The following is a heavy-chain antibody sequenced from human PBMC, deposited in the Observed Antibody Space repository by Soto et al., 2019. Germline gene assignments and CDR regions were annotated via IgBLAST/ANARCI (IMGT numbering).Heavy chain of an antibody. CDR3: TRGLGYSAS. J-gene: IGHJ4*02. CDR2: LVPIFLTA. V-gene: IGHV1-69*06. CDR1: GDNFNNYA. Sequence: QVQLVQSGAEVKKPRSSVKVSCQASGDNFNNYAINWVRQAPGQGLEWMGGLVPIFLTANYAQKFQGRVTITADRSTSTAYMELSSLISEDTAVYYCTRGLGYSASWGQGTLVTVSS. D-gene: IGHD7-27*01.